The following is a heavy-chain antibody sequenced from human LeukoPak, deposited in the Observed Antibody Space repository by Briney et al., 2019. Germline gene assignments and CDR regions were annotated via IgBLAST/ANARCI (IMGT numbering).Heavy chain of an antibody. D-gene: IGHD6-13*01. J-gene: IGHJ4*02. V-gene: IGHV3-21*01. Sequence: GGSLRLACAASGFTFSSYSMNWVGQAPGKGLEWVSSISSSSSYIYYADSVKGRFTISRDNAKNSLYLQMNSLRAEDTAVYYCARDFPPDSTLGFYFDYWGQGTLVTVSS. CDR2: ISSSSSYI. CDR3: ARDFPPDSTLGFYFDY. CDR1: GFTFSSYS.